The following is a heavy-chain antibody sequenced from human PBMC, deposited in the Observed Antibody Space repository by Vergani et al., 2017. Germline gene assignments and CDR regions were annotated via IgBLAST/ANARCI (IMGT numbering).Heavy chain of an antibody. Sequence: EVQLLESGGGLVQPGGSLRLSCAASGFAFRNYAMSWVRQAPGKALEWVSSIRGSGGDGGTYYAESVKGRFTISRDNTKRILHLQMNSLRVEDTAKYYCAKDSQTYELLYPGPYDFWGQGTLVTVSS. CDR1: GFAFRNYA. CDR3: AKDSQTYELLYPGPYDF. CDR2: IRGSGGDGGT. V-gene: IGHV3-23*01. J-gene: IGHJ4*02. D-gene: IGHD3-10*01.